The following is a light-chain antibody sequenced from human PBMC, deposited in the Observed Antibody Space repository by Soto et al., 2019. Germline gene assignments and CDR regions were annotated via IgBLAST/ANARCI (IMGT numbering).Light chain of an antibody. V-gene: IGLV2-23*01. J-gene: IGLJ2*01. CDR1: SSDVGSYNL. CDR3: CSYASSNTLI. CDR2: EGS. Sequence: QPVLTQPASVSGSPGQSITISCTGTSSDVGSYNLVSWYQQHPGKAPKLMIYEGSERPSGVSNRFSGSKSGNTASLTISGLQAEDEADYYCCSYASSNTLIFGGGTKLTVL.